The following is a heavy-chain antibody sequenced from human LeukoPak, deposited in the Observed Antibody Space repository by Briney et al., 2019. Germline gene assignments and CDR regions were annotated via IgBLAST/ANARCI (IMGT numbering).Heavy chain of an antibody. CDR2: ISYDGSNK. V-gene: IGHV3-30*18. CDR1: GFTFSSYG. J-gene: IGHJ4*02. D-gene: IGHD6-13*01. Sequence: GGSLRLSCAASGFTFSSYGMHWVRQARGKGLEWVAVISYDGSNKYYADSVKGRFTISRDNSKNTLYLQMNSLRAEDTAVYYCAKGLSSWYPGSVDYWGQGTLVTVSS. CDR3: AKGLSSWYPGSVDY.